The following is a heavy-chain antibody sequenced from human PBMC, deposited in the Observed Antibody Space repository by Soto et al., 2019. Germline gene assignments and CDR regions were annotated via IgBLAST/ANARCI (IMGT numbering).Heavy chain of an antibody. D-gene: IGHD3-3*02. V-gene: IGHV1-3*01. CDR1: GYTFSAYT. CDR3: ARDTETLGPRANDALDI. Sequence: ASVKVSCKATGYTFSAYTMNWVRQAPGQSLEWMGWINAGSGNTKCSQNFQGRVSITRDTSASTVYMELTGLTSEDTAVYYCARDTETLGPRANDALDIWGQGTMVTVS. CDR2: INAGSGNT. J-gene: IGHJ3*02.